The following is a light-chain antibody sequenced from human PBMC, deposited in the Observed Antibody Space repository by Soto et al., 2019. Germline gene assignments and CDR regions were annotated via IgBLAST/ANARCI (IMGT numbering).Light chain of an antibody. V-gene: IGLV2-23*02. CDR3: CSYAGSSTVV. CDR2: EVS. CDR1: SSDVGSYNL. Sequence: QSALTQPASVSRSPGQSITISCTGTSSDVGSYNLVSWYQQHPGKAPKLMIYEVSKRPSGVSNRFSGSKSGNTASLTISGLQAEDEADYYCCSYAGSSTVVFGTGTKLTVL. J-gene: IGLJ1*01.